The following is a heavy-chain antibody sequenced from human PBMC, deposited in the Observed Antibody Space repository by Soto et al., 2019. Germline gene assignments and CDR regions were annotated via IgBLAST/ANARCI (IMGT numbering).Heavy chain of an antibody. D-gene: IGHD3-22*01. CDR1: GFNFSSYS. CDR2: ISGSGGST. Sequence: GGSLRLSCAASGFNFSSYSMSWVRQAPGKGLEWVSAISGSGGSTYYADSVKGRFTISRDNSKNTLYLQMNSLRAEDTAVYYCAKDYYDSSGYLYDYWGQGTLVTVSS. CDR3: AKDYYDSSGYLYDY. J-gene: IGHJ4*02. V-gene: IGHV3-23*01.